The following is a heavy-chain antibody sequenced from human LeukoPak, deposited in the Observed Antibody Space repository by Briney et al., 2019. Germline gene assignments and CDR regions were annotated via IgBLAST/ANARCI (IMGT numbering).Heavy chain of an antibody. CDR1: GFTFDDYG. J-gene: IGHJ4*02. D-gene: IGHD6-19*01. CDR3: ARDGGWLAGGGFDY. Sequence: PGGSLRLSCAASGFTFDDYGMSWVRQAPGKGLEWVSGINWNGGSTGYADSVKGRFTISRDNAKNSLYLQMNSLRAEDTALYYCARDGGWLAGGGFDYWGQGTLVTVSS. V-gene: IGHV3-20*04. CDR2: INWNGGST.